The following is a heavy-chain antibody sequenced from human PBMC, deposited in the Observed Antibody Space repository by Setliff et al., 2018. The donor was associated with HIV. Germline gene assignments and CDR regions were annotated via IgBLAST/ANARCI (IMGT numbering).Heavy chain of an antibody. D-gene: IGHD3-9*01. J-gene: IGHJ4*02. CDR1: GYAFTDYS. Sequence: ASVKVSCKTSGYAFTDYSIHWVRQAPGQGLGWVGRINPDSRGTNYAQTFQGRVTMTRDTSVSTAYMELSRLKSDDTAVYYCARDLTGDLFFDYWGQGTLVTVSS. CDR3: ARDLTGDLFFDY. CDR2: INPDSRGT. V-gene: IGHV1-2*06.